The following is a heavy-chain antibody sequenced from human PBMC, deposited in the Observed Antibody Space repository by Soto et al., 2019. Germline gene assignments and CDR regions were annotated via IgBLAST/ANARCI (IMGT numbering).Heavy chain of an antibody. CDR2: ISGSGGST. D-gene: IGHD3-22*01. J-gene: IGHJ4*02. CDR1: GFTFSSYA. Sequence: EVQLLESGGGLVQPGGSLRLSCAASGFTFSSYAMSWVRQAPGKGLEWVSAISGSGGSTYYADSVKGRFTISRDNSKNTLYLQMNSLRAEDTAVYYCAKGNYYESSATRRVYFDYWGQGTLVTVSS. CDR3: AKGNYYESSATRRVYFDY. V-gene: IGHV3-23*01.